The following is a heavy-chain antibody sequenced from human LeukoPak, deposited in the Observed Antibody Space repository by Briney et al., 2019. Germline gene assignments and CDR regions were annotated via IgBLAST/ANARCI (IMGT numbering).Heavy chain of an antibody. CDR2: MNPNSGNT. D-gene: IGHD5-12*01. CDR1: GYTFTSYD. CDR3: ARRGYSGYDDAFDI. V-gene: IGHV1-8*03. J-gene: IGHJ3*02. Sequence: ASVKVSCKASGYTFTSYDIIWVRQATGQGLEWMGWMNPNSGNTGYAQKFQGRVTITRNTSISTAYMELSSLRSEDTAVYYCARRGYSGYDDAFDIWGQGTMVTVSS.